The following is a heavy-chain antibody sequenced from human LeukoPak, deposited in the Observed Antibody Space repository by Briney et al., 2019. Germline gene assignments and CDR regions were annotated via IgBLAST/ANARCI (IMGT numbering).Heavy chain of an antibody. Sequence: GGSLRLSCEASGFTFSGYEMSWVRQAPGKGLEWVANIKQDGSVEYYVVSVKGRFTISRDNAKESLYLQMNSLRAEDTAVYYCARIGYSSSSFDFWGQGTLVTVSS. CDR2: IKQDGSVE. D-gene: IGHD6-6*01. CDR3: ARIGYSSSSFDF. J-gene: IGHJ4*02. V-gene: IGHV3-7*05. CDR1: GFTFSGYE.